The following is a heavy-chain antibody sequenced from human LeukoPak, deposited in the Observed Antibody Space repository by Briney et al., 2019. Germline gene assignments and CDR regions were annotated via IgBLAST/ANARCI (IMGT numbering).Heavy chain of an antibody. J-gene: IGHJ4*02. CDR1: GFAFSSYA. Sequence: GGSLRLSCAASGFAFSSYAMSWVRQPPGKGLEWVSVISRRDDYTYYADSVKGRFTISRDNSKNTLYRQMSTLRAEDTAVYYCANDYRSGSFHDFWGQGTLVTVSS. V-gene: IGHV3-23*01. CDR2: ISRRDDYT. D-gene: IGHD3-10*01. CDR3: ANDYRSGSFHDF.